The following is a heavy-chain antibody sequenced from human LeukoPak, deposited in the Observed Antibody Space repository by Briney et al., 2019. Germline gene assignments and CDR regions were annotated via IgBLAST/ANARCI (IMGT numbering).Heavy chain of an antibody. CDR3: AKNSAGHDY. J-gene: IGHJ4*02. CDR1: DLTFSSYG. CDR2: ISGSGVST. V-gene: IGHV3-23*01. Sequence: GGSLRLSCAASDLTFSSYGMTWVRQAPGKGLEWVSGISGSGVSTYYADSVKGRFTISRDNSKNTLYLHMNSLRVEDTAVYYCAKNSAGHDYWGQGTLVTVSS. D-gene: IGHD2/OR15-2a*01.